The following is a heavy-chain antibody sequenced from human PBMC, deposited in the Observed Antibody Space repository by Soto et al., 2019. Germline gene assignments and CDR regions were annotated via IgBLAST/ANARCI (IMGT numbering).Heavy chain of an antibody. CDR2: ISDRGATT. CDR1: GFTISSNA. J-gene: IGHJ4*02. CDR3: AKDRPGTTSFDY. Sequence: GGSLRLSCAASGFTISSNAMYWVRQAPGKGLEWVSAISDRGATTHYADSVKGRFTISRDTSKNTLYLQLNTLRADDTAVYYCAKDRPGTTSFDYWGQGTLVTVSS. V-gene: IGHV3-23*01. D-gene: IGHD1-1*01.